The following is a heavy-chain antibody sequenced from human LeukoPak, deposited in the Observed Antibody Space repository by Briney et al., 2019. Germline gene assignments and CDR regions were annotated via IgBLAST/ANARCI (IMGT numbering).Heavy chain of an antibody. V-gene: IGHV4-59*11. Sequence: SETLSLTCTVSGGSISSHYWSWIRQPPGKGLEWIGYIYNYNPSLKSRVTTAVDTSKNQFSLKLSSVTAADTAVYYCAASHYYDSSGYGLIEYWGQGTLVTVSS. J-gene: IGHJ4*02. CDR2: IY. CDR1: GGSISSHY. D-gene: IGHD3-22*01. CDR3: AASHYYDSSGYGLIEY.